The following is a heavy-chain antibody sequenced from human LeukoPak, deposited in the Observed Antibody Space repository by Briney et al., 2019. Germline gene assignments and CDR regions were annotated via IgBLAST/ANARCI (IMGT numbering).Heavy chain of an antibody. J-gene: IGHJ4*02. Sequence: SETLSLTCAVYGGSFSGYYWSWIRQPPGKGLEWIGEINHSGSTNYNPSLKSRVTISVDKSKNQFSLKLSSVTAANTAVYYCARVCDDYVWGSYRTFDYWGQGTLVTVSS. V-gene: IGHV4-34*01. CDR2: INHSGST. CDR3: ARVCDDYVWGSYRTFDY. D-gene: IGHD3-16*02. CDR1: GGSFSGYY.